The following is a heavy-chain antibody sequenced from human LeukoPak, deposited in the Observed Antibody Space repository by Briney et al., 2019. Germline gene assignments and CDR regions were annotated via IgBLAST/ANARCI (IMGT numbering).Heavy chain of an antibody. Sequence: SVKVSCKASGGTFSSYAISWVRQAPGQGLEWMGGIIPIFGTANYAQKFQGRVTITADESTSIAYMELSSLRSEDTAVYYCARPDEDRGYSYGYNYWGQGTLVTVSS. V-gene: IGHV1-69*13. CDR3: ARPDEDRGYSYGYNY. D-gene: IGHD5-18*01. CDR2: IIPIFGTA. CDR1: GGTFSSYA. J-gene: IGHJ4*02.